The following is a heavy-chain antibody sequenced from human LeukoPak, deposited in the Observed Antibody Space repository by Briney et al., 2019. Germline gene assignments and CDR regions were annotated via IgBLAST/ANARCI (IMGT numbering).Heavy chain of an antibody. CDR2: TYYKSKWYN. CDR3: ARDSGSYSSSYRFDS. CDR1: GDSVSSNSAA. J-gene: IGHJ4*02. V-gene: IGHV6-1*01. D-gene: IGHD6-6*01. Sequence: SQTLSLTCAISGDSVSSNSAAWNWIRQSPSRGLEWLGRTYYKSKWYNDYAVSVKSRITIDSDTSENQFSLHLNSVTPKDKAVYYCARDSGSYSSSYRFDSWGQGTLVTVSS.